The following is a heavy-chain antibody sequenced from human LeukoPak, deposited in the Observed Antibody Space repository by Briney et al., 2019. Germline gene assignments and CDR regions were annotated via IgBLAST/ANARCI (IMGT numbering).Heavy chain of an antibody. J-gene: IGHJ5*02. V-gene: IGHV3-74*01. Sequence: GGSLRLSCEASGFTLNKYWMHWVPQAPGKGLVWVSRITGDGSDIAYADSVKGRFTVSRDDAKNILFLQMTSLRVEDTAIYYCARDAYTTTSNWLDPWGQGTLVTVSS. CDR1: GFTLNKYW. D-gene: IGHD4-17*01. CDR3: ARDAYTTTSNWLDP. CDR2: ITGDGSDI.